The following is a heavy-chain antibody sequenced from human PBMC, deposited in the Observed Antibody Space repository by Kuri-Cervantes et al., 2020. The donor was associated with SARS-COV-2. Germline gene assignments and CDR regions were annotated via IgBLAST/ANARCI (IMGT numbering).Heavy chain of an antibody. V-gene: IGHV4-4*07. CDR2: IYTSGST. Sequence: SETLSLTCTVSGGSISSYFWSWIRQPAGKGLEWIGRIYTSGSTNYNPSLKSRVTMSVDTSKNQFSLKLSSVTAADTAVYYCARPRGGSSWSRDAFDIWGQGTMVTVSS. J-gene: IGHJ3*02. CDR3: ARPRGGSSWSRDAFDI. CDR1: GGSISSYF. D-gene: IGHD6-13*01.